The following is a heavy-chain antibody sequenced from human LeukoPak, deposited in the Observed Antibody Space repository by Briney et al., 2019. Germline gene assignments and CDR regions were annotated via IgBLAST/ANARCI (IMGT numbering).Heavy chain of an antibody. Sequence: PGGSLRLSCAASGFTFSGYSMTWVRQAPGKGLEWVSSMSSGSRYIYYADSVRGRFTISRDNAKTSLYLLMNSLRAEDTAVYYCARDRPTGASRLFVVQWGQGTLVTVSS. D-gene: IGHD3-3*01. CDR2: MSSGSRYI. V-gene: IGHV3-21*01. CDR1: GFTFSGYS. CDR3: ARDRPTGASRLFVVQ. J-gene: IGHJ4*02.